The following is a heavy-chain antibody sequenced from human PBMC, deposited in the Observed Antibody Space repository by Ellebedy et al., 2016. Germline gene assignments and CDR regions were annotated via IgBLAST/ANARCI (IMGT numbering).Heavy chain of an antibody. D-gene: IGHD1-1*01. CDR1: GGSFSGSDSY. J-gene: IGHJ6*04. V-gene: IGHV4-39*01. CDR2: IYHRGST. CDR3: ARHPSGTALDHVDV. Sequence: SETLSLXXSVSGGSFSGSDSYWGWTRQAPGQGLEWIGNIYHRGSTYYNPSLKSRVTISVDTANNQFFLKLSSVTAADTAVYFSARHPSGTALDHVDVWGKGTTVTVSS.